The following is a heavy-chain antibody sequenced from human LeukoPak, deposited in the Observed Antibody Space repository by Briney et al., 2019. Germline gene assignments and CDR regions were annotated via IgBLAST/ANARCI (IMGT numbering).Heavy chain of an antibody. V-gene: IGHV3-30*18. CDR1: GFSFKNFA. J-gene: IGHJ4*02. Sequence: PGGSLRLSCSVTGFSFKNFAMHWVRQAPGKGLEWVAVISYDGSNKYYADSVKGRFTISRDNSKNTLYLQMNSLRAEDTAVYYCAKGSDYSEKFDYWGQGTLVTVSS. CDR3: AKGSDYSEKFDY. CDR2: ISYDGSNK. D-gene: IGHD4-11*01.